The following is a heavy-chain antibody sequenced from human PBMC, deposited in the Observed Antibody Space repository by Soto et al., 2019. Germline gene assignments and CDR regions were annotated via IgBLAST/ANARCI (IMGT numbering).Heavy chain of an antibody. Sequence: ASVKVSCKASGFTFTSFDIHWVRQVTGQGLEWMGWMNPNSGNTVYAREFQGRVTMTGNTSISTAYMELSSLRSEDTAVYYCARGGGYSGYDGGGSWFDPWGQGTLVTVSS. D-gene: IGHD5-12*01. CDR3: ARGGGYSGYDGGGSWFDP. J-gene: IGHJ5*02. V-gene: IGHV1-8*01. CDR2: MNPNSGNT. CDR1: GFTFTSFD.